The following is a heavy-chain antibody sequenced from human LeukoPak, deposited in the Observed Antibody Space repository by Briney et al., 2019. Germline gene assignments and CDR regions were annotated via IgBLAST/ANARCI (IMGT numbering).Heavy chain of an antibody. V-gene: IGHV3-11*04. CDR1: GFAFSDTY. D-gene: IGHD6-13*01. CDR2: IGDTGNYI. Sequence: GGSLRLSCVASGFAFSDTYMSWIRQAPGSGLEWVSFIGDTGNYIKYADSVKGRFTISRDNAKNLLYLNMNSLRVEDTAVYYCAREGIRAGDALLYYYMDVWGKGTTVTVSS. CDR3: AREGIRAGDALLYYYMDV. J-gene: IGHJ6*03.